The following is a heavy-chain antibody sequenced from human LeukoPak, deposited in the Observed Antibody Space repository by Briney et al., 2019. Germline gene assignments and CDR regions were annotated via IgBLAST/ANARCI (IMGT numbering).Heavy chain of an antibody. CDR2: ISGSGGST. D-gene: IGHD2-15*01. V-gene: IGHV3-23*01. CDR1: GFTFSSYA. CDR3: AKDTADMVVAATRYNWFDP. Sequence: GGSLRLSCAASGFTFSSYAMSWVRQAPGKGLEWVSAISGSGGSTYYADSVKGRFTISRDNSKNTLYLQMSSLRAEDTAVYYCAKDTADMVVAATRYNWFDPWGQGTLVTVSS. J-gene: IGHJ5*02.